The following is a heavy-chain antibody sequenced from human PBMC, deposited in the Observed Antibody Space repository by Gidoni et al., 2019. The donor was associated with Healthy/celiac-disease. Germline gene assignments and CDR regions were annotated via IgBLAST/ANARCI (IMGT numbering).Heavy chain of an antibody. V-gene: IGHV3-23*01. Sequence: EVQLLESGGGLVQPGGSLRLSCAASGFTFSSYAMSWVRQAPGKGLEWVSAISGSGGSTYYADSVKGRFTISRDNSKNTLYLQMNSLRAEDTAVYYCARHTYYYDSSGYSYWYFDLWGRGTLVTVSS. CDR1: GFTFSSYA. D-gene: IGHD3-22*01. CDR3: ARHTYYYDSSGYSYWYFDL. CDR2: ISGSGGST. J-gene: IGHJ2*01.